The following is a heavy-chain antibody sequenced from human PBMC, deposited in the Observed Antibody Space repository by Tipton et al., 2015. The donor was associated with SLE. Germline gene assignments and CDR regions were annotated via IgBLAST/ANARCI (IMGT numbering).Heavy chain of an antibody. Sequence: QSGAEVKKPGASVKVSCKASGYTFTSYGISWVRQAPGQGLEWMGWICAYNGNTNYAQKLQGRVTMTTDTSTSTAYMELRSLRSDDTAVYYCARDDSLVVVAATYAFDIWGQGTMVTVSS. J-gene: IGHJ3*02. CDR2: ICAYNGNT. D-gene: IGHD2-15*01. V-gene: IGHV1-18*01. CDR1: GYTFTSYG. CDR3: ARDDSLVVVAATYAFDI.